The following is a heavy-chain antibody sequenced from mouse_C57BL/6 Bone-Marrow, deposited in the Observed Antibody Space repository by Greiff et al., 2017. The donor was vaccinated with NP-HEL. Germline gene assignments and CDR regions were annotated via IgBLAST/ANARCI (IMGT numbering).Heavy chain of an antibody. CDR3: ARTYPYYFDY. CDR2: ISDGGSYT. CDR1: GFTFSSYA. V-gene: IGHV5-4*03. Sequence: EVKVEESGGGLVKPGGSLKLSCAASGFTFSSYAMSWVRQTPEKRLEWVATISDGGSYTSYPDNVKGRFTISRDNAKNNLYLQSSHLKYEDTAMYYCARTYPYYFDYWGQGTTLTVSS. J-gene: IGHJ2*01.